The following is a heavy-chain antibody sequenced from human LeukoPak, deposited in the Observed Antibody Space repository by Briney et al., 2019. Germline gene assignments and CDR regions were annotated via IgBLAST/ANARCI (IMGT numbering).Heavy chain of an antibody. CDR1: GFTFCNYA. CDR3: AKLVDSASMI. V-gene: IGHV3-23*01. J-gene: IGHJ4*02. D-gene: IGHD1-26*01. Sequence: PGGSLRLSXAASGFTFCNYAMIWVRQPPGKGLEWLSAISGSGAGTYYADSVKGRFTISRDNSRDTLYLQMNSLRPEDTAVYFCAKLVDSASMIWGRGTLVTVSS. CDR2: ISGSGAGT.